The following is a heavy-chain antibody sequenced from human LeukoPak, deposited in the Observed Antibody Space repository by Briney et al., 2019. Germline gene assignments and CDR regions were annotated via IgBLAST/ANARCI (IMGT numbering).Heavy chain of an antibody. D-gene: IGHD2-2*01. J-gene: IGHJ6*03. CDR3: ASQEPYCSSTSCPPYYYYLDV. Sequence: GASVKVSCKASGGTFSIYAISWVRQAPGQGLEWMGRIIPILGIANYAQKFQGRVTITADKSTSTAYMELSSLRSEDTAVYYCASQEPYCSSTSCPPYYYYLDVWGKGTTVTVSS. CDR1: GGTFSIYA. V-gene: IGHV1-69*04. CDR2: IIPILGIA.